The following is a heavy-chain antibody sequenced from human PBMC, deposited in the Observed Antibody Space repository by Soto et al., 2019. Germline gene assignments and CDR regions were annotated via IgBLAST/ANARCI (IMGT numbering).Heavy chain of an antibody. Sequence: ASVKVSCKASGYVFSGFGINWVRQVPGQGLEWMGWISPYNGNKNYAQKFQGRVTMTTDTSTSTAYMELRSLRSDDTAVFYCARDLDGSGSYYTGYWGQGSLVTVS. CDR2: ISPYNGNK. V-gene: IGHV1-18*01. CDR3: ARDLDGSGSYYTGY. D-gene: IGHD3-10*01. CDR1: GYVFSGFG. J-gene: IGHJ4*02.